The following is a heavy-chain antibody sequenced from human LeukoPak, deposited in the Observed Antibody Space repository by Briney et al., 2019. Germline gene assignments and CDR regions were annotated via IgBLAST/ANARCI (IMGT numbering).Heavy chain of an antibody. CDR1: GFTFSSYS. J-gene: IGHJ4*02. D-gene: IGHD3-10*01. CDR2: ISSSSSYI. Sequence: PGGSLRLSCAASGFTFSSYSMNWVRQAPGKGLEWVSSISSSSSYIYYADSVKGRFTISRDNAKNSLYLQVNSLRAEDTAVYYCARATGGLLWFGETHWGQGTLVTVSS. CDR3: ARATGGLLWFGETH. V-gene: IGHV3-21*01.